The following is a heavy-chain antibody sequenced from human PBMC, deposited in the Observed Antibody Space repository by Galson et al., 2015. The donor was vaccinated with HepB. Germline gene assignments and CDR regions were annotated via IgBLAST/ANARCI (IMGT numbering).Heavy chain of an antibody. CDR3: ATVAQGY. CDR1: GYTFTGYY. J-gene: IGHJ4*02. V-gene: IGHV1-2*02. Sequence: SVKVSCKASGYTFTGYYLHWVRQAPGRGLEWMGWINPNSGGTNYAQKFQGRVTMTRDTSITTAYMELSRLRSDDTAVYYCATVAQGYWGQGTLVTVSS. CDR2: INPNSGGT.